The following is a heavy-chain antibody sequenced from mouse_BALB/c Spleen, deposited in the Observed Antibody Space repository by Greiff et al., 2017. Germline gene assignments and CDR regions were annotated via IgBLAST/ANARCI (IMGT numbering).Heavy chain of an antibody. J-gene: IGHJ4*01. Sequence: EVHLVESGGGLVQPGGSRKLSCAASGFTFSSFGMHWVRQAPEKGLEWVAYISSGSSTIYYADTVKGRFTISRDNPKNTLFLQMTSLRSEDTAMYYCARRHDDYGSIYDYYAMDYWGQGTSVTVSS. CDR1: GFTFSSFG. CDR3: ARRHDDYGSIYDYYAMDY. V-gene: IGHV5-17*02. CDR2: ISSGSSTI. D-gene: IGHD1-1*01.